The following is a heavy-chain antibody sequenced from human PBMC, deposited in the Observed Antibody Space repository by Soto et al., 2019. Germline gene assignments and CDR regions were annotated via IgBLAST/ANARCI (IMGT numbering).Heavy chain of an antibody. D-gene: IGHD3-10*01. Sequence: QVQLQESGPGLVKASETLSLTCNVSRYSITSYYFNWIRQAPGKGLEWLGYVSYSGSSSYSPSLKSRVSMSLDTSKSLVSLTLTSVTAADTAVYYCATSHRRGRTPLFSFDMWGQGTMVAVSS. CDR2: VSYSGSS. CDR1: RYSITSYY. CDR3: ATSHRRGRTPLFSFDM. J-gene: IGHJ3*02. V-gene: IGHV4-59*01.